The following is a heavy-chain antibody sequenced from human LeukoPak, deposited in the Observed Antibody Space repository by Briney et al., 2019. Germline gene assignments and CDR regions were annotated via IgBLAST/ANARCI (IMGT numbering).Heavy chain of an antibody. J-gene: IGHJ4*02. V-gene: IGHV3-21*01. Sequence: GGSLTLSCAASGFTFNTFNMNWVRQAPGKGLEWVSSITSGGDYIYYADSVKGRFTTSRDNAKNSLSLQLNSLRVEDTAVYYCARGHYDVLAASYKWTPDYWGQGTLVTVSS. CDR3: ARGHYDVLAASYKWTPDY. D-gene: IGHD3-9*01. CDR2: ITSGGDYI. CDR1: GFTFNTFN.